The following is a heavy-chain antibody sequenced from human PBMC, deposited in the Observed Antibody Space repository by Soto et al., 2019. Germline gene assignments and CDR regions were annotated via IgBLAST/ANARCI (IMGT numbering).Heavy chain of an antibody. D-gene: IGHD3-22*01. CDR2: ISYDGSNK. J-gene: IGHJ4*02. V-gene: IGHV3-30*18. Sequence: QVQLVESGGGVVQPGRSLRLSCAASGFTFSSYGMHWVRQAPGKGLEWVAVISYDGSNKYYADSVKGRFTISRDNSKSTLYLQMNSLRAEDRAVYYCAKDEYYYDSHYYFDYWGQGTLVTVSS. CDR1: GFTFSSYG. CDR3: AKDEYYYDSHYYFDY.